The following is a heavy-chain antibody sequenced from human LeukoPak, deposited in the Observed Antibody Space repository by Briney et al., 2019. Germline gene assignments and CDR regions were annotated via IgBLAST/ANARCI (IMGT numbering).Heavy chain of an antibody. V-gene: IGHV4-59*12. CDR2: IYYSGST. CDR3: LNDCGGGCNHLGFSP. J-gene: IGHJ5*02. D-gene: IGHD2-21*02. CDR1: GCTKSMYY. Sequence: SETLSLTCTCSGCTKSMYYRSWLRQPPGKGLEWIGYIYYSGSTNYNPSLKSRVTISVDTSKNKFSLKLRSVTTAKAAVDYCLNDCGGGCNHLGFSPWGQGTLVTVSS.